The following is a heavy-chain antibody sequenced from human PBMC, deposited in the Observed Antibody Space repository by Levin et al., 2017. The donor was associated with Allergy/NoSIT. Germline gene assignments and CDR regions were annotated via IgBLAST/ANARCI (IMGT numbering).Heavy chain of an antibody. D-gene: IGHD6-19*01. CDR1: RFTFRTYS. CDR2: INGVGSTI. V-gene: IGHV3-48*02. Sequence: EGSLRLSCAASRFTFRTYSMNWVRQAPGKGLEWVSHINGVGSTIYYADSVKGRFTISRDNAKNSLYLQMNSLRDDDTAVYYCARDLSGYSSGWHSFDDWGQGTLVTVSS. J-gene: IGHJ4*02. CDR3: ARDLSGYSSGWHSFDD.